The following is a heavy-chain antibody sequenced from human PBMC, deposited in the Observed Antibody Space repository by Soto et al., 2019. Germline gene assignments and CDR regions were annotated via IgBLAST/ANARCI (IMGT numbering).Heavy chain of an antibody. J-gene: IGHJ6*02. D-gene: IGHD6-19*01. V-gene: IGHV4-31*03. Sequence: PSETLSLTCTVSGGSISSGGYYWSWIRQHPGKGLEWIGYIYYSGSTYYNPSLKSRVTISVDTSKNQFSLKLSSVTAADTAVYYCARDHRSKGSGWYGGGMEVWGQGTTVTVYS. CDR3: ARDHRSKGSGWYGGGMEV. CDR2: IYYSGST. CDR1: GGSISSGGYY.